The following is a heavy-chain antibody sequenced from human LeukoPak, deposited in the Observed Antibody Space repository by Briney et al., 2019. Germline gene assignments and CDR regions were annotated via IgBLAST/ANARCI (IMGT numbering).Heavy chain of an antibody. CDR3: ARNYGSGSSVVGY. CDR2: ISSGSSYI. J-gene: IGHJ4*02. Sequence: KAGGSLRLSCAASGFTFSSYSMNWVRQAPGKGLEWVSSISSGSSYIYYADSVKGRFTISRDNAKNSLYPQMNSLRAEDTAVYYCARNYGSGSSVVGYWGQGTLVTVSS. CDR1: GFTFSSYS. D-gene: IGHD3-10*01. V-gene: IGHV3-21*01.